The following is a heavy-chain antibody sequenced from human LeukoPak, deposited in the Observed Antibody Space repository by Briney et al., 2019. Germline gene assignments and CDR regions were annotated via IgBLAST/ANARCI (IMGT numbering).Heavy chain of an antibody. D-gene: IGHD1-26*01. J-gene: IGHJ3*02. V-gene: IGHV3-53*05. CDR1: GFTVSSNY. Sequence: PGGSLRLSCAASGFTVSSNYMSWVRQAPGKGLEWVSIIYSGGSTFYADSVKGRFTISRDNSKNTLYLQMNSLRAEDTAVYYCARPPWATVGDAFDIWGQGTMVTVSS. CDR2: IYSGGST. CDR3: ARPPWATVGDAFDI.